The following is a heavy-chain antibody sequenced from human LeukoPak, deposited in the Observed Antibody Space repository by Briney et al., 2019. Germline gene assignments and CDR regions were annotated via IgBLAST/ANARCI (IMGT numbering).Heavy chain of an antibody. Sequence: PGGSLRLSRATSGFSFTDYPMNWVRQAPGKGLEWVSNIRTSAEGANYAYYADSVKGRFTISRDNSKNTLYLQMNSLRAEDTAVYYCARGFRDYGDYSYYLDYWGQGTLVTVSS. CDR2: IRTSAEGANYA. CDR3: ARGFRDYGDYSYYLDY. V-gene: IGHV3-21*05. J-gene: IGHJ4*02. CDR1: GFSFTDYP. D-gene: IGHD4-17*01.